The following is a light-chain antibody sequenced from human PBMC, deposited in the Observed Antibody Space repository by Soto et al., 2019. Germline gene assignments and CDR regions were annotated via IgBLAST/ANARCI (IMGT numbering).Light chain of an antibody. V-gene: IGLV2-14*01. J-gene: IGLJ1*01. CDR1: SSDVGGYNY. Sequence: QSALTQPASVSGSPGQSITISCTGTSSDVGGYNYVSWYQQHPGKVPKLMIYEVSNRPSGVSNRFSGSKSDNMASLTISGLQAEDEADYYCSSYTSFSTYVFGTGTKLTVL. CDR3: SSYTSFSTYV. CDR2: EVS.